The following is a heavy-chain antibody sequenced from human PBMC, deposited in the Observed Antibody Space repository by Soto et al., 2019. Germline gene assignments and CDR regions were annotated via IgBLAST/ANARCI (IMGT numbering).Heavy chain of an antibody. CDR1: GGSISSYNW. CDR3: ARGPGYSDYYNSHMHV. V-gene: IGHV4-4*02. Sequence: SETLSLTCAVSGGSISSYNWWTWVRQSPGKGLERSGEIFQSGSTNYYPSLKTRVTISTDKSKNKFYLNLRAVTAAAAAVYYCARGPGYSDYYNSHMHVWGKGTTVTVSS. CDR2: IFQSGST. D-gene: IGHD4-4*01. J-gene: IGHJ6*04.